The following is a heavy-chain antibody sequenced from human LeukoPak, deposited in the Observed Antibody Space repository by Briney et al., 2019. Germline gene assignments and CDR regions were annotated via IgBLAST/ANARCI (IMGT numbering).Heavy chain of an antibody. Sequence: SETLSLTCAVYGGSFSGYYWSWIRQPPGKGLECIGEINHSGSTNYNPSLKSRVTISVDTSKNQFSLKLSSVTAADTAVYYCARGGVYDSSGLYYFDYWGQGTLVTVSS. J-gene: IGHJ4*02. CDR2: INHSGST. CDR3: ARGGVYDSSGLYYFDY. V-gene: IGHV4-34*01. D-gene: IGHD3-22*01. CDR1: GGSFSGYY.